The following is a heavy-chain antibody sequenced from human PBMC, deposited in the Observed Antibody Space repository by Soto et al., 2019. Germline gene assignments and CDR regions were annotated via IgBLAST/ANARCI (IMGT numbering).Heavy chain of an antibody. D-gene: IGHD1-7*01. V-gene: IGHV3-11*05. Sequence: LRLSCAASGFTFSDSSMNWIRQAPGKGLEWVSYISSGTSYTNYADSVRGRFTISRDNSKNTIFLHMDSLRAEDTAVYYCAKDRNYPRDQFHYWGQGTLVTVSS. CDR3: AKDRNYPRDQFHY. CDR2: ISSGTSYT. J-gene: IGHJ4*02. CDR1: GFTFSDSS.